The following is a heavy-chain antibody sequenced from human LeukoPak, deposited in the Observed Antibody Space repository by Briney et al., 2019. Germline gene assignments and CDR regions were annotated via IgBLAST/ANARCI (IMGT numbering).Heavy chain of an antibody. CDR3: VKVLTGYNYYFDS. V-gene: IGHV3-64D*06. J-gene: IGHJ4*02. CDR2: IISNGGST. CDR1: GFTFSSYA. D-gene: IGHD3-9*01. Sequence: GGSLRLSCSASGFTFSSYAMHWVRQAPGKGLEYVSGIISNGGSTYYADSVKGRFTTSRDNSKNTLYLQMSSLRAEDTAVYYCVKVLTGYNYYFDSWGQGTLVTVSS.